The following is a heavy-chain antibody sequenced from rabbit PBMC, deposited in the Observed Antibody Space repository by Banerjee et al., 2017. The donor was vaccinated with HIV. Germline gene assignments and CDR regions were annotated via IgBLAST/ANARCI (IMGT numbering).Heavy chain of an antibody. J-gene: IGHJ4*01. CDR1: GFSFSNSYY. V-gene: IGHV1S40*01. CDR3: AREVAGVMGFNL. Sequence: QSLEESGGDLVKPGASLTLTCTASGFSFSNSYYMCWVRQAPGKGLEWIASIYVGSSVSTHYASWAKGRFAISKTSSTTVTLQMTSLTAADTATYFCAREVAGVMGFNLWGQGTLVTVS. CDR2: IYVGSSVST. D-gene: IGHD4-1*01.